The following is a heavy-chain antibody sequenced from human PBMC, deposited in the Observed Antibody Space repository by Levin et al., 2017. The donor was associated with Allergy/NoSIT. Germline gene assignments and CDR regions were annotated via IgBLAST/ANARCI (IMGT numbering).Heavy chain of an antibody. Sequence: GESLKISCAASGFTFDDYGMSWVRQAPGKGLEWVSGINWNGGSTGYADSVKGRFTISRDNAKNSLYLQMNSLRAEDTALYHCARKAIFGVASAGRYYYGMDVWGQGTTVTVSS. CDR2: INWNGGST. J-gene: IGHJ6*02. V-gene: IGHV3-20*01. CDR3: ARKAIFGVASAGRYYYGMDV. D-gene: IGHD3-3*01. CDR1: GFTFDDYG.